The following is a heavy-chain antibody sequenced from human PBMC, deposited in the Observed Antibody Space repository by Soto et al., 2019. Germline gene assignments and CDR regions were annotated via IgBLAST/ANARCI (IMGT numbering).Heavy chain of an antibody. Sequence: EEQLVESGGGLVQPGGSLRLTCAVSGFSFRSDWMNWVRQAPGKGLEWVAHTNQDGSQKYYVDSVKGRFTIFRDNAKNSLFLKMNSLGAEDTAVYYCSGGVGDAFWGQGTLVTVSS. CDR3: SGGVGDAF. CDR2: TNQDGSQK. D-gene: IGHD1-26*01. CDR1: GFSFRSDW. V-gene: IGHV3-7*04. J-gene: IGHJ4*02.